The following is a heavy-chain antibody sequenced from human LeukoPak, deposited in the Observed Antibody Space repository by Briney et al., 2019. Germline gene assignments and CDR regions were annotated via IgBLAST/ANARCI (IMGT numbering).Heavy chain of an antibody. Sequence: SETLSLTCTVSGGSISSYYWSWIRQPPGKGLDCIGYIYYSGSTNYNPSLKSRVTISVDTSKNQFSLKLSSVTAADTAVYYCARAEEVAGSELLWFGELLFDAFDIWGQGTMVTVSS. CDR1: GGSISSYY. D-gene: IGHD3-10*01. CDR2: IYYSGST. CDR3: ARAEEVAGSELLWFGELLFDAFDI. J-gene: IGHJ3*02. V-gene: IGHV4-59*01.